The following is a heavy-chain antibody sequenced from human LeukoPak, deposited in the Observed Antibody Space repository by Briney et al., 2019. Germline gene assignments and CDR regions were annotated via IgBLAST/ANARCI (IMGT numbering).Heavy chain of an antibody. Sequence: ASVKVSCKASGGTFSSYAISWVRQAPGQGLEWMGGIIPIFGTANYAQKFQGRVTITADESTSTAYMELSSLRSEDTAVYYCATGISSSIAARPYYFDYWGQGTLVTVSS. CDR3: ATGISSSIAARPYYFDY. V-gene: IGHV1-69*01. J-gene: IGHJ4*02. CDR1: GGTFSSYA. D-gene: IGHD6-6*01. CDR2: IIPIFGTA.